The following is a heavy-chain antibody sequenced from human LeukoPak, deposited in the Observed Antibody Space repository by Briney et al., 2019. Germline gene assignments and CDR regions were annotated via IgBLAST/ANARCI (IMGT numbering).Heavy chain of an antibody. J-gene: IGHJ5*02. D-gene: IGHD6-13*01. CDR2: ISISTSTI. V-gene: IGHV3-48*01. Sequence: GGSLRLSCAASGFTFSSYGMNWVRQAPGKGLEWVSYISISTSTIYYADSVKGRFTISRDNSKNTLYLQMNSLRAEDTALYYCARGDKQLVFNRNKGGFDPWGQGTLVTVSS. CDR1: GFTFSSYG. CDR3: ARGDKQLVFNRNKGGFDP.